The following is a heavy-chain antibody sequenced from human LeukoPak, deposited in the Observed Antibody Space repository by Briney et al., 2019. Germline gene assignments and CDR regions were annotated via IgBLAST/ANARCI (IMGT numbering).Heavy chain of an antibody. CDR3: AKDGDSRWLQLRIDY. J-gene: IGHJ4*02. D-gene: IGHD5-24*01. V-gene: IGHV3-49*03. CDR2: IRSKAYGGTT. CDR1: GFTFGDYA. Sequence: GGSLGLSCTASGFTFGDYAMSWFRQAPGKGLEWVGFIRSKAYGGTTEYAASVKGRFTISRDDSKSIAYLQMNSLKTEDTAVYYCAKDGDSRWLQLRIDYWGQGTLVTVSS.